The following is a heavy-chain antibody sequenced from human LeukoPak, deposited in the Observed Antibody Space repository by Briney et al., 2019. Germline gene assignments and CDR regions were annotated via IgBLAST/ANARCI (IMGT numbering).Heavy chain of an antibody. V-gene: IGHV4-34*01. CDR2: INHSGST. Sequence: SETLSLTCAVYGGSFSGYYWSWIRQPPGKGLEWIGEINHSGSTNYNPSLKSRVTISVDTSKNLFSLKVSSVTAADTAVYYCARGRSNYYGMDVWGQGTTVTVSS. D-gene: IGHD1-26*01. CDR3: ARGRSNYYGMDV. J-gene: IGHJ6*02. CDR1: GGSFSGYY.